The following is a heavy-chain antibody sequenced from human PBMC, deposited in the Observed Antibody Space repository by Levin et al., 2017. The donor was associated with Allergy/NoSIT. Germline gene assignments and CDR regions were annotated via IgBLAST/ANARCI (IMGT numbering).Heavy chain of an antibody. D-gene: IGHD2-2*01. CDR1: GGSFSGYY. J-gene: IGHJ4*02. CDR2: INHRGST. V-gene: IGHV4-34*01. Sequence: SETLSLTCDVFGGSFSGYYWHWIRQPPGKGLEWIGEINHRGSTNYNPSLKSRVTISVDTSNKQFSLQLTSVTAADTAVYYCAREGRIRWYQLPGTPFDYWGQGTLVTVSS. CDR3: AREGRIRWYQLPGTPFDY.